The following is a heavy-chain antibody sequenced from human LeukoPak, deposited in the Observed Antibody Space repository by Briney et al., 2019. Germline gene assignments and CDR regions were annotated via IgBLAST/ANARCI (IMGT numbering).Heavy chain of an antibody. J-gene: IGHJ4*02. V-gene: IGHV4-34*01. D-gene: IGHD6-6*01. Sequence: SETLSLTCAVYGGSFSGYFWTWIRQPPGKGPEWIGEINPGGSTNYNPSLKSRVTISIDTSKNQFSLKLSSVTAADTAVYYCARGDLAARMGYWGQGTLVTVSS. CDR3: ARGDLAARMGY. CDR2: INPGGST. CDR1: GGSFSGYF.